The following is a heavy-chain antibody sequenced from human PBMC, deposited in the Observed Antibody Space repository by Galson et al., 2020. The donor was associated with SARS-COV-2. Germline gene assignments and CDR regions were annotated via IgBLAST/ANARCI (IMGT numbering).Heavy chain of an antibody. Sequence: GESLKISCAASGFTFSSYSMNWVRQAPGKGLEWVSSISSSSSYIYYADSVKGRFTISRDNAKNSLYLQMNSLRVEDTAVYYCASQYGDYLYYYYYGMDVWGQGTTVTVSS. CDR2: ISSSSSYI. D-gene: IGHD4-17*01. CDR3: ASQYGDYLYYYYYGMDV. CDR1: GFTFSSYS. V-gene: IGHV3-21*01. J-gene: IGHJ6*02.